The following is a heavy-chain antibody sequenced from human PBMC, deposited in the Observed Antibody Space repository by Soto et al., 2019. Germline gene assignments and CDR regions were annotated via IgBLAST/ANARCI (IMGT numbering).Heavy chain of an antibody. Sequence: QVQLVQSGAEVKKAGSSVKVSCKASGGTFSSYAMNWVRQAPGQGLEWMGGIIPMLGTADYAQKFQARVTITADESTSTAYMELSSLTSEDTAVYYCARPVLMDTGVRYYYGMDVWGQGTTVTVSS. J-gene: IGHJ6*02. V-gene: IGHV1-69*01. CDR3: ARPVLMDTGVRYYYGMDV. D-gene: IGHD5-18*01. CDR1: GGTFSSYA. CDR2: IIPMLGTA.